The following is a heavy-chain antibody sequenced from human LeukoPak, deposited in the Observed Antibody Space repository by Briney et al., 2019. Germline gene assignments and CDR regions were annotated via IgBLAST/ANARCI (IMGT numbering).Heavy chain of an antibody. J-gene: IGHJ4*02. CDR3: ARHYPPSHYFDY. CDR1: GYSMSNGYY. D-gene: IGHD3-10*01. V-gene: IGHV4-38-2*01. Sequence: SETLSLTSAVSGYSMSNGYYWGWIRQPPGKGLEWIGSLYYSGSTYYNPSLKSRVTISVDTSKNQFSLKLSSVTAADTAVYYCARHYPPSHYFDYWGQGTLVTVSS. CDR2: LYYSGST.